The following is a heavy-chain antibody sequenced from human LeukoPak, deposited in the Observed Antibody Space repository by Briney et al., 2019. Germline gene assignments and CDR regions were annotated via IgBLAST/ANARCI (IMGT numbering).Heavy chain of an antibody. CDR3: AKDPTDAFDI. Sequence: GGSLRLSCAASGFTFSSYAMSWVRQAPGKGLEWVSGISWNSGSIGYADSVKGRFTISRDNAKNSLYLQMNSLRAEDTALYYCAKDPTDAFDIWGQGTMVTVSS. J-gene: IGHJ3*02. CDR2: ISWNSGSI. V-gene: IGHV3-9*01. CDR1: GFTFSSYA.